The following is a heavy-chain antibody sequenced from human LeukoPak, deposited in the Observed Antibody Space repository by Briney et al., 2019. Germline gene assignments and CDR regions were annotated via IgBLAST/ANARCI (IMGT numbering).Heavy chain of an antibody. CDR3: AGTYYGFWSGYYPHYYYYYMDV. CDR2: IYYRGST. D-gene: IGHD3-3*01. CDR1: GGSISSSTYY. V-gene: IGHV4-39*07. J-gene: IGHJ6*03. Sequence: SETLSLTCTVSGGSISSSTYYWGWIRQPPGKGLEWIGTIYYRGSTYYKPSLKSRVTISVDTSKNQFSLKLSSVTAADTAVYYCAGTYYGFWSGYYPHYYYYYMDVWGKGTTVTVSS.